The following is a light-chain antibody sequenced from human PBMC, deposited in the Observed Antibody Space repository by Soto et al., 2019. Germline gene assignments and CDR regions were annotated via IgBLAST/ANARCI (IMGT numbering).Light chain of an antibody. CDR1: SSDVGAYDY. CDR3: SSYAGSITFDV. J-gene: IGLJ1*01. Sequence: QSALTQPPSASGSPGQSVTISCTGTSSDVGAYDYVSWFQQRPGKAPKLLIYEVSKRPSGVPDRFSGSKSDNTASLTVSGLQAGDEADYYCSSYAGSITFDVFGTGTKLTVL. CDR2: EVS. V-gene: IGLV2-8*01.